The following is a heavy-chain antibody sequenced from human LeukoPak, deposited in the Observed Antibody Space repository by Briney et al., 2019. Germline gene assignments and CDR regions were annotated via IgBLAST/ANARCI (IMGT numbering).Heavy chain of an antibody. Sequence: GGSLRLSCAASGFTFSSCWMHWVRQAPGKGLEWVSSISSSSSYIYYADSVKGRFTISRDNAKNSLYLQMNSLRAEDTAVYYCARGYSSSWYSSYYYYYMDVWGKGTTVTVSS. V-gene: IGHV3-21*01. CDR2: ISSSSSYI. D-gene: IGHD6-13*01. J-gene: IGHJ6*03. CDR1: GFTFSSCW. CDR3: ARGYSSSWYSSYYYYYMDV.